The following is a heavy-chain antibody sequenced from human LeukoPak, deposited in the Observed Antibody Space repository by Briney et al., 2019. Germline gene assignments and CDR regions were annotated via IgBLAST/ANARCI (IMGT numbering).Heavy chain of an antibody. CDR1: GFTFSSYA. D-gene: IGHD2-2*01. J-gene: IGHJ4*02. V-gene: IGHV3-23*01. CDR3: ARDSSSTSCFDY. CDR2: ISSGGGST. Sequence: GGSLRLSCAASGFTFSSYAMSWVRQAPGKGLEWVSAISSGGGSTYYADSVKGRFTISRDNAKNSLYLQMNSLRAEDTAVYYCARDSSSTSCFDYWGQGTLVTVSS.